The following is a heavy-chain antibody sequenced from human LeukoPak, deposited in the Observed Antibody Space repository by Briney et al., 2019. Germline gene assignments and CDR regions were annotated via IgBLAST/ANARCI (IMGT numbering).Heavy chain of an antibody. V-gene: IGHV3-15*01. CDR2: IKSKTDGGTT. J-gene: IGHJ4*02. CDR1: GFTFSNAW. CDR3: AGGQDILAAFDY. D-gene: IGHD3-9*01. Sequence: GSLRLSCAASGFTFSNAWMSWVRQAPGKGLEWVGRIKSKTDGGTTDYAAPVKGRFTISRDDSKNTLYLQMNSLKTEDTAVYYCAGGQDILAAFDYWGQGTLVTVSS.